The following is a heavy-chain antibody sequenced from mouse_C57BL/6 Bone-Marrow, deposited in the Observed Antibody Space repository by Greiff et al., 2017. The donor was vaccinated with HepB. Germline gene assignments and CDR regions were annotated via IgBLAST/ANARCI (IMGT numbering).Heavy chain of an antibody. CDR1: GYTFTSYW. CDR2: IDPSDSET. V-gene: IGHV1-52*01. J-gene: IGHJ4*01. D-gene: IGHD1-1*01. CDR3: ARPYGSPYYYAMDY. Sequence: VQLQQSGAELVRPGSSVKLSCKASGYTFTSYWMHWVKQRPIQGLEWIGNIDPSDSETHYNQKFKDKATLTVDKSSSTAYMQLSSLTSEDSAVYYCARPYGSPYYYAMDYWGQGTSVTVSS.